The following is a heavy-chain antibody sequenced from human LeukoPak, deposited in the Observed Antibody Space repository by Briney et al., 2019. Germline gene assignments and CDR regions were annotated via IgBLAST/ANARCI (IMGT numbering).Heavy chain of an antibody. CDR2: INHSGST. CDR1: GGSISSYY. D-gene: IGHD3-22*01. CDR3: ARRRPYYYDRHWFDP. J-gene: IGHJ5*02. V-gene: IGHV4-34*01. Sequence: SETLSLTCTVSGGSISSYYWSWIRQPPGKGLEWIGEINHSGSTNYNPSLKSRVTISVDTSKNQFSLKLSSVTAADTAVYYCARRRPYYYDRHWFDPWGQGTLVTVSS.